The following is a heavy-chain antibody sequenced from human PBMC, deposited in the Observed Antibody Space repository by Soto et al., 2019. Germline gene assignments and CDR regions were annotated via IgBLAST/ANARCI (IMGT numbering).Heavy chain of an antibody. CDR1: GGTFSSYA. D-gene: IGHD5-12*01. CDR3: ARERSGYDYLVDY. CDR2: IIPIFGTA. V-gene: IGHV1-69*13. J-gene: IGHJ4*02. Sequence: SVKVSCKASGGTFSSYAISWVRQAPGQGLEWMGGIIPIFGTANYAQKFQGRVTITADESTSTAYMELSSLRSEDTAVYYCARERSGYDYLVDYWGQGTLVTVSS.